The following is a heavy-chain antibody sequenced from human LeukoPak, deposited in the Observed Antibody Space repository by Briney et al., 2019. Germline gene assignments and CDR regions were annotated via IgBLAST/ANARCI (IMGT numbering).Heavy chain of an antibody. D-gene: IGHD3-16*01. J-gene: IGHJ6*02. CDR3: ARVNYVGNYYYYYGMDV. Sequence: PSETLSLTCTVSGGSISCGDYYWSWIPQPPGKGLEWIGYIYYSGSTYYNPSLKSRVTISVDTSKNQFSLKLSSVSAADTAVYYCARVNYVGNYYYYYGMDVWGQGTTVTVSS. V-gene: IGHV4-30-4*01. CDR1: GGSISCGDYY. CDR2: IYYSGST.